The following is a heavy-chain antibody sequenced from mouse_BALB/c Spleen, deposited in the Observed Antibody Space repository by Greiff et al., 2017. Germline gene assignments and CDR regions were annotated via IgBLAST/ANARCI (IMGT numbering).Heavy chain of an antibody. V-gene: IGHV1-14*01. CDR2: INPYNDGT. D-gene: IGHD1-1*01. CDR3: AREVYYYGSRGDYFDY. CDR1: GYTFTSYV. J-gene: IGHJ2*01. Sequence: EVQVVESGPELVKPGASVKMSCKASGYTFTSYVMHWVKQKPGQGLEWIGYINPYNDGTKYNEKFKGKATLTSDKSSSTAYMELSSLTSEDSAVYYCAREVYYYGSRGDYFDYWGQGTTLTVSS.